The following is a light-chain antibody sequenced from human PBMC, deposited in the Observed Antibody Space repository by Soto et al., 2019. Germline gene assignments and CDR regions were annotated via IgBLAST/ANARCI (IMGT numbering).Light chain of an antibody. V-gene: IGKV3-15*01. CDR2: GAS. Sequence: EIVMTQSPATLSVSPGERATLSCRASQSVSSNLAWYQQKPGQAPRLLIYGASTRATGIPARFSCSGYGTEFTLPISSVQSEDFAVYYCSQYNNWHPWKFGQGTKVELK. CDR3: SQYNNWHPWK. CDR1: QSVSSN. J-gene: IGKJ1*01.